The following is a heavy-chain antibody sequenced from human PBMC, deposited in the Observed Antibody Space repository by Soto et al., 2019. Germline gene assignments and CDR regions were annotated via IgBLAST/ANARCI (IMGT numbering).Heavy chain of an antibody. CDR2: IVVGSGNT. J-gene: IGHJ6*02. CDR3: AAGASYSSGWYAGYYYGMDV. D-gene: IGHD6-19*01. V-gene: IGHV1-58*01. Sequence: ASVKVSCKASGFTFTSSAVQWVRQARGQRLEWIGWIVVGSGNTNYAQKFQERVTITRDMSTSTAYMELSSLRSEDTAVYYCAAGASYSSGWYAGYYYGMDVWGQGTTVPVSS. CDR1: GFTFTSSA.